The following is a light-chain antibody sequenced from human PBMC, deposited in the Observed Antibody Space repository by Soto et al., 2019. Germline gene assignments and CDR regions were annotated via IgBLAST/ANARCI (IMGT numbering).Light chain of an antibody. CDR3: CSYAGSSTYV. V-gene: IGLV2-23*01. CDR2: EDS. Sequence: QSALTQPASVSGSPGQSITISCTGTSSDVGRYNLVSWYQQHPGKAPKLIIHEDSKRSSGLSNRFSGSKSGNTASLTISGLQAEDEADYYCCSYAGSSTYVSGNGTKVTVL. CDR1: SSDVGRYNL. J-gene: IGLJ1*01.